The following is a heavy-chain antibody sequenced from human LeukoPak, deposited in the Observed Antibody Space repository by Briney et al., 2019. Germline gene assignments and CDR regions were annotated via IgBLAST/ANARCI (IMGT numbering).Heavy chain of an antibody. V-gene: IGHV5-51*01. CDR3: VRSGYSDYEPCDC. CDR2: IYPGDSDT. Sequence: GESLKISCKGSGYGFTSYWIGWGRQMPGKGLEWMGIIYPGDSDTRYSPSFQGQVTISVDKSITTAYLQWNNLKASDTAMYYCVRSGYSDYEPCDCWGKGILVAASS. CDR1: GYGFTSYW. D-gene: IGHD5-12*01. J-gene: IGHJ4*02.